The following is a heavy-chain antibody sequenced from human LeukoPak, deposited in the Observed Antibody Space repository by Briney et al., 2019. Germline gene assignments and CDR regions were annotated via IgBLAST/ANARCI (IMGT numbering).Heavy chain of an antibody. CDR2: KNPNSGNS. V-gene: IGHV1-8*01. J-gene: IGHJ4*02. Sequence: ASVKVSCKASGYTFTNYDINWVRQATGQGLEWMGYKNPNSGNSAYAQKFQGRVTITTDASITTAYMELSGLRSEDTALYYCAREGLDYWGQGTLVTXX. CDR1: GYTFTNYD. CDR3: AREGLDY.